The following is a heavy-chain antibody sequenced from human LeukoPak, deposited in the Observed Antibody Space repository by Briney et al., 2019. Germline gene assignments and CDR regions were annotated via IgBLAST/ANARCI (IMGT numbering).Heavy chain of an antibody. Sequence: PGGSLRLPCGGSGFPVRSKDMRWVRQAPGKGLEWVSVIYSGGGTYYTDSVKGRFTISRDNSKNTLYLQMNSLRAVDTAVYYCARISLGAFDIWGQGTMVTVSS. V-gene: IGHV3-53*01. CDR3: ARISLGAFDI. J-gene: IGHJ3*02. CDR2: IYSGGGT. CDR1: GFPVRSKD. D-gene: IGHD2/OR15-2a*01.